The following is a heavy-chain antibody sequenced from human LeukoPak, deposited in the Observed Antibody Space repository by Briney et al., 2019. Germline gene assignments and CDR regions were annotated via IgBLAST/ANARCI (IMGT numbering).Heavy chain of an antibody. V-gene: IGHV1-3*03. D-gene: IGHD6-6*01. CDR3: ARGGEQLEDYMDV. J-gene: IGHJ6*03. CDR2: INAGNGNT. CDR1: GYTFTSYG. Sequence: ASVKVSCKASGYTFTSYGISWVRQAPGQRLEWMGWINAGNGNTKYSQEFQGRVTITRDTSASTAYMELSSLRSEDMAVYYCARGGEQLEDYMDVWGKGTTVTVSS.